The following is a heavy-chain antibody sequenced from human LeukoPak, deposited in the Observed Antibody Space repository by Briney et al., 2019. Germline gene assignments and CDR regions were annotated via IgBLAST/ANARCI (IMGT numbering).Heavy chain of an antibody. D-gene: IGHD3-10*01. Sequence: AGGSLRLSCAASGFAFRTYAMSWVRQAPGKGLGGVSAISGSGDKTFYAESVRGRFTISRDNSRNTLYLQMNSLRAEDTAVYYCAKDLNYGFDSWGQGTLVTV. CDR3: AKDLNYGFDS. J-gene: IGHJ4*02. CDR1: GFAFRTYA. V-gene: IGHV3-23*01. CDR2: ISGSGDKT.